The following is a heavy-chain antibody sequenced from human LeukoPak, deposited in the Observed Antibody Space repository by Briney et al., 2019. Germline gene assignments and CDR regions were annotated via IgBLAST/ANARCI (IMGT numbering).Heavy chain of an antibody. CDR3: ARLNYYDSSGFDY. Sequence: SETLSLTCTVSGGSISSSSYYWGWIRQPPGKGLEWIGSIYYSGSTYYNPSLKSRVTISVDTSKNQFSLKLSSATAADTAVYYCARLNYYDSSGFDYWGQGTLVTVSS. J-gene: IGHJ4*02. D-gene: IGHD3-22*01. CDR2: IYYSGST. V-gene: IGHV4-39*01. CDR1: GGSISSSSYY.